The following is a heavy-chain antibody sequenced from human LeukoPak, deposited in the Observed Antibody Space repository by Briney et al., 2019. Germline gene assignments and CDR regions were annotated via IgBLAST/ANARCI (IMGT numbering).Heavy chain of an antibody. CDR2: IYPGDSDT. CDR1: GYIFTTYW. D-gene: IGHD3-22*01. V-gene: IGHV5-51*01. J-gene: IGHJ4*02. Sequence: GESLKISCKGSGYIFTTYWIGWVRQMPGKGLELMGVIYPGDSDTRYSPSFQGQVTISADKSISTAYLQWSSLKASDTAMYYCGRLSSYDSSGYYGFDSWGQGTLVTVSS. CDR3: GRLSSYDSSGYYGFDS.